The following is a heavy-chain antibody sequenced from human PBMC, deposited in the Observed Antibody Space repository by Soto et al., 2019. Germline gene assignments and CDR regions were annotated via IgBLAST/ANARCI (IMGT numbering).Heavy chain of an antibody. Sequence: QVQLQESGPGLVKPSQTLSLTCTVSGGSISSGGYYWSWIRQHPGKGLEWIGYIYYSGSTYYDPSLMSRITISVHSSKNQSSRYFTSVTASYTAVYYCAREDRLVATPLSDPWGQGTLVTVSS. CDR2: IYYSGST. V-gene: IGHV4-31*03. D-gene: IGHD5-12*01. J-gene: IGHJ5*02. CDR1: GGSISSGGYY. CDR3: AREDRLVATPLSDP.